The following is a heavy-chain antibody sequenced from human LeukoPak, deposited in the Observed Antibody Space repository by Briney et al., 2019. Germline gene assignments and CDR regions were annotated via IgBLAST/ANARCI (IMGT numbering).Heavy chain of an antibody. Sequence: SESLSLTCTVSAGSISSYYWNWIRRVPGKGLDWIDYIFYGANTYYNPSLKDRVTMSMDTSKSQVSLKLTSVTAADTAVYYCASGTIFGVIAPYCFHSWGQGTLVTVSP. CDR3: ASGTIFGVIAPYCFHS. J-gene: IGHJ4*02. CDR2: IFYGANT. V-gene: IGHV4-59*01. D-gene: IGHD3-3*01. CDR1: AGSISSYY.